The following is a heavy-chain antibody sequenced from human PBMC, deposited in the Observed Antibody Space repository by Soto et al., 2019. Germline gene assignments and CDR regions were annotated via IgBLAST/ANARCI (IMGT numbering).Heavy chain of an antibody. V-gene: IGHV4-31*03. CDR1: GGSIRSDFHY. CDR2: IYYSGST. CDR3: ARGPPLGY. Sequence: SETLSLTCTVSGGSIRSDFHYWSWLRQPPGKGLEWIGYIYYSGSTYYNPSLKGRVSISVDTSKNQFSLKLSSVTAADTAVYYCARGPPLGYWGQGTLVTVSS. J-gene: IGHJ4*02.